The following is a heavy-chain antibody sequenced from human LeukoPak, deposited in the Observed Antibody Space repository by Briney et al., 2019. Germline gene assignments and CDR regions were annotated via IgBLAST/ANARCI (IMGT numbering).Heavy chain of an antibody. CDR3: ARDIAEGYSSGYHSPLGTAFDI. CDR1: GFTFNNYN. CDR2: ITSSGTYI. V-gene: IGHV3-21*04. D-gene: IGHD3-22*01. J-gene: IGHJ3*02. Sequence: PGGSLRLSCATSGFTFNNYNMNWVRQAPGRALEWVSSITSSGTYIFYADSVKGRFTISRDNFKNTLYLQMSSLRAEDTAVYYCARDIAEGYSSGYHSPLGTAFDIWGQGTMVTVSS.